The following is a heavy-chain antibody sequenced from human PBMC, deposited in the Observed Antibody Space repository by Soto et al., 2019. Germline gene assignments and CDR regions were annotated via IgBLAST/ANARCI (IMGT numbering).Heavy chain of an antibody. V-gene: IGHV4-34*01. CDR2: INDSGST. CDR3: ARDIWLDS. CDR1: GGSFSGYY. Sequence: SETLSLTCAVYGGSFSGYYWNWIRKPPGKGLEWIGEINDSGSTIYNPSLKSRVTISADRSKNQFSLNLNFVTAADTAIYYCARDIWLDSWGQGTLVTVYS. J-gene: IGHJ5*01.